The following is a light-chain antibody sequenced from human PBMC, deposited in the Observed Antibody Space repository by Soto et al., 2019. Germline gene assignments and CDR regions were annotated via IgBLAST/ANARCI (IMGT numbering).Light chain of an antibody. J-gene: IGKJ5*01. CDR3: QQANSFPLT. Sequence: DIQMTQSPSFVSASVGDRVTITCRASQDTSRWLAWYQQRPGKAPELLIYCASSLQSGVPSRFSGSGSGTDFTLTISSLQPEDFATYYCQQANSFPLTFGQETRLEIK. CDR2: CAS. V-gene: IGKV1-12*01. CDR1: QDTSRW.